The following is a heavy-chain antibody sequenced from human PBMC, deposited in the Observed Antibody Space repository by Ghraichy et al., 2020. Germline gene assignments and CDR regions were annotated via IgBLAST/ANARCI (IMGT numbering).Heavy chain of an antibody. D-gene: IGHD6-13*01. Sequence: SETLSLTCAVYGGSFSGYYWSWIRQPPGKGLEWIGEINHSGSTNYNPSLKSRVTISVDTSKNQFSLKLSSVTAADTAVYYCARGRGKKGSSYYYFDYWGQGTLVTVYS. J-gene: IGHJ4*02. V-gene: IGHV4-34*01. CDR1: GGSFSGYY. CDR2: INHSGST. CDR3: ARGRGKKGSSYYYFDY.